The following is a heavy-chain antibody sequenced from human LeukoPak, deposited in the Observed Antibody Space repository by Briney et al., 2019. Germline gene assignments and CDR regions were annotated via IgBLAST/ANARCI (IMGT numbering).Heavy chain of an antibody. D-gene: IGHD7-27*01. CDR2: IYYSGST. J-gene: IGHJ6*02. CDR3: ARGTLERPPTGAYYYYGMDV. CDR1: GGPISSYY. V-gene: IGHV4-59*01. Sequence: PSETLSLTCTVSGGPISSYYWSWIRQPPGKGLEWIGYIYYSGSTNYNPSLKSRVTISVDTSKNQFSLKLSSVTAADTAVYYCARGTLERPPTGAYYYYGMDVWGQGTTVTVSS.